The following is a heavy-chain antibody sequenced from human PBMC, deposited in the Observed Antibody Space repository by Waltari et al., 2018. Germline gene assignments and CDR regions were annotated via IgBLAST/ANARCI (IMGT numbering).Heavy chain of an antibody. J-gene: IGHJ4*02. V-gene: IGHV3-7*01. CDR1: GMTFSNYW. CDR3: VTGLTTVTAKDYFDH. CDR2: IKQDGSEK. D-gene: IGHD4-17*01. Sequence: EVQLVESGGGSVQPGGSLRLSCAASGMTFSNYWMNWVRQAPGKGLEWVDNIKQDGSEKNYVDSVEGRFSISRDNAQNSLYLQMNSLRAEDTAIYYCVTGLTTVTAKDYFDHWGQGALVTVS.